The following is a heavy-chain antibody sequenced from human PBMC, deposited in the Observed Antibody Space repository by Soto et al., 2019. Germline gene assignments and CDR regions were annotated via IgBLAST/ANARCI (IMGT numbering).Heavy chain of an antibody. J-gene: IGHJ5*02. D-gene: IGHD3-10*01. Sequence: QLQLQESGPGLVKPSETLSLTCTVSGGSISSSSYYWGWIRQPPGKGLEWIGSIYYSGSTYYNPSLKSRVTISVDTSKNQFSLKLSSVTAADTAVYYCARQLIGDGNWFDPWGQGTLVTVSS. CDR2: IYYSGST. CDR1: GGSISSSSYY. CDR3: ARQLIGDGNWFDP. V-gene: IGHV4-39*01.